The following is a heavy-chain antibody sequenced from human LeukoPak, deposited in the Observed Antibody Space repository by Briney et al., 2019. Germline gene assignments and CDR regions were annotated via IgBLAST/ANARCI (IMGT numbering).Heavy chain of an antibody. V-gene: IGHV3-30*02. J-gene: IGHJ4*02. CDR3: AKPHSDSWSVKDY. CDR1: GFTFSSSG. CDR2: IRYDGSNK. D-gene: IGHD3-3*01. Sequence: GGSLRLSCSASGFTFSSSGMHWVRQAPGKGLEWVTFIRYDGSNKYYADSVKGRFTISRDNSKNTLYLQMNSLSTEDTAVYYCAKPHSDSWSVKDYWGQGTLVTVSS.